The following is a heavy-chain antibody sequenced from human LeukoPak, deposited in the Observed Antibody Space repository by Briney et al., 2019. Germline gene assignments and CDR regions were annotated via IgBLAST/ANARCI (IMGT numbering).Heavy chain of an antibody. D-gene: IGHD6-13*01. CDR3: AGDSPSASSWFTTLDS. V-gene: IGHV6-1*01. Sequence: SQTLSLTCAISGDSVSSNSAAWNWLRQSPSRGLEWLGRTYYRSKWFNSYAESVKGLITISPDTSKNQFSLQLDSVTPEDTAVYYCAGDSPSASSWFTTLDSWGQGAQVIVSS. CDR2: TYYRSKWFN. CDR1: GDSVSSNSAA. J-gene: IGHJ4*02.